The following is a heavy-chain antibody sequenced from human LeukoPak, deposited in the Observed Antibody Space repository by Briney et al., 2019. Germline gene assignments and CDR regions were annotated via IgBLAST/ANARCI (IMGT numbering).Heavy chain of an antibody. V-gene: IGHV4-4*09. CDR1: GGSISSYY. CDR2: TYTSGST. Sequence: SETLSLTCTVSGGSISSYYWSWIRQPPGKGLEWIGYTYTSGSTNYNPSLKSRVTISVDTSKNQFSLKLSSVTAADTAVDYCAEQGRPGFFHFDYWGQGTLVTVSS. J-gene: IGHJ4*02. D-gene: IGHD1-14*01. CDR3: AEQGRPGFFHFDY.